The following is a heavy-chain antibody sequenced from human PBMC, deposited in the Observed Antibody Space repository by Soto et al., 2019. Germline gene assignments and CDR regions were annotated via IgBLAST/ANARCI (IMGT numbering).Heavy chain of an antibody. CDR3: ARGNPFNYAGFDV. Sequence: QAHLEQSGAEVKRPGASVKVSCKASGYTFSDFDINWLRQASGQGPEWMGWMNAKSGDTFFAQRFQGKFDMTWDNSLSTAYMEVGSLTSDDTALYYCARGNPFNYAGFDVWGQGPTVAFS. D-gene: IGHD3-16*01. J-gene: IGHJ6*02. CDR1: GYTFSDFD. CDR2: MNAKSGDT. V-gene: IGHV1-8*01.